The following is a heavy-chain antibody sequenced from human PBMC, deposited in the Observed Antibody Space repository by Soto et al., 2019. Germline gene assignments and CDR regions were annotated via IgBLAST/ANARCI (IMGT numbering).Heavy chain of an antibody. CDR2: ISGSGGST. J-gene: IGHJ4*02. Sequence: PGGSLRLSCAASGFTFSSYAMSWVRQAPGKGLEWVSAISGSGGSTYYADSVKGRFTISRDNSKNTLYLQMNSLRAEDTAVYYCGLYYDYVWGSYRLYPKKAPRDYWGQGTLVTVSS. V-gene: IGHV3-23*01. D-gene: IGHD3-16*02. CDR1: GFTFSSYA. CDR3: GLYYDYVWGSYRLYPKKAPRDY.